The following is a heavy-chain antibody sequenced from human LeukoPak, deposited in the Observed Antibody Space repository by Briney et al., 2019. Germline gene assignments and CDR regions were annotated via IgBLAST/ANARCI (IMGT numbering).Heavy chain of an antibody. CDR1: GGSISSGGYS. CDR3: AALYSGGWYYFDY. D-gene: IGHD6-19*01. V-gene: IGHV4-30-2*01. CDR2: IYHSGST. Sequence: SQTLSLTCTVSGGSISSGGYSWSWIRQPPGKGLEWIGYIYHSGSTYYNPSLKSRVTISVDRSKNQFSLKLSSVTAADTAVYYCAALYSGGWYYFDYWGQGTLVTVSS. J-gene: IGHJ4*02.